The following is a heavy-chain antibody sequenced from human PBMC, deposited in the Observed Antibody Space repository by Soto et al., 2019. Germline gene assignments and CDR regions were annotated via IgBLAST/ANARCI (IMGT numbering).Heavy chain of an antibody. CDR3: ARASSNYYFDS. CDR2: ARNKANSYTT. V-gene: IGHV3-72*01. CDR1: GFTFSDHY. Sequence: PGGSLRLSCHASGFTFSDHYMDWVRQAPGKGLEWVGRARNKANSYTTEYAASVKGRFTISRDDSKNSLYLQMNSLKTEDTAMYFCARASSNYYFDSWGQGTLVTVSS. D-gene: IGHD2-8*01. J-gene: IGHJ4*02.